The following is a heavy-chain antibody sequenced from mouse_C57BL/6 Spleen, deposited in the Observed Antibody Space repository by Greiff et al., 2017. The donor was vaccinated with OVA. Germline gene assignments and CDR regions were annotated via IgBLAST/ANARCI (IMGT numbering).Heavy chain of an antibody. Sequence: QVQLQQPGAELVKPGASVKLSCKASGYTFTSYWMHWVKQRPGRGLEWIGRIDPNSGGTKYNEKFKSKATLTVDKPSSTAYMQLSSLISEDSAVYYCARGAFITTVVAPYYYAMDYWGQGTSVTVSS. CDR3: ARGAFITTVVAPYYYAMDY. D-gene: IGHD1-1*01. CDR1: GYTFTSYW. CDR2: IDPNSGGT. J-gene: IGHJ4*01. V-gene: IGHV1-72*01.